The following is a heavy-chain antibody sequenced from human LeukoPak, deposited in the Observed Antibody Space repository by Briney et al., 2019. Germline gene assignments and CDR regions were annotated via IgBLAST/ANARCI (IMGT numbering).Heavy chain of an antibody. Sequence: VASVKVSCKASGYTFTGYYMHWVKQAPGQGLQWMGWINPNSGGTNYAHNFQGRIAMTRDTSITTAYMGLSSLKSDDTAVYYCARGSTLAAPGAVPNDYWGQGTLVTVSS. D-gene: IGHD6-13*01. V-gene: IGHV1-2*07. CDR1: GYTFTGYY. J-gene: IGHJ4*02. CDR3: ARGSTLAAPGAVPNDY. CDR2: INPNSGGT.